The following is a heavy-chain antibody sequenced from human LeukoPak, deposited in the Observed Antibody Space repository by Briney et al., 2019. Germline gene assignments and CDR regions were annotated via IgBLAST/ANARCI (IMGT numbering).Heavy chain of an antibody. D-gene: IGHD2-2*02. J-gene: IGHJ4*01. V-gene: IGHV5-51*01. Sequence: GESLKISCKGSGYSFSSYWIGWARQMPGKGLEWMGIIYPGDSDTRYSPSFQGQVTISADKSISTAYLQWSSLKASDTAMYYCARRYCSSTNCYIYFGYWGQGTLVTVSS. CDR2: IYPGDSDT. CDR3: ARRYCSSTNCYIYFGY. CDR1: GYSFSSYW.